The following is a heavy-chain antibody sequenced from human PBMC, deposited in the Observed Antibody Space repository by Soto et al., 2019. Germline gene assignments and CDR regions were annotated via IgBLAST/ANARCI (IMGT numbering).Heavy chain of an antibody. CDR1: GFTVSSNH. Sequence: GGSLRLSCAASGFTVSSNHMSWVRQAPGKGLEWVSVVYSGGTTYYADSVKGRFTISRDNSKNTVYLQMNSLSAEDTAMYYCARGYYASGPLNYWGQGTLVTVSS. CDR3: ARGYYASGPLNY. CDR2: VYSGGTT. D-gene: IGHD3-10*01. J-gene: IGHJ4*02. V-gene: IGHV3-66*01.